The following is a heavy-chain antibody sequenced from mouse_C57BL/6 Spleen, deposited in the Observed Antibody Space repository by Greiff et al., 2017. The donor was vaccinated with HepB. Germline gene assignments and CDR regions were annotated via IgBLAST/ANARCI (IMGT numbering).Heavy chain of an antibody. V-gene: IGHV5-17*01. D-gene: IGHD1-1*01. CDR3: AKNLYYYGSSSLLDY. J-gene: IGHJ2*01. Sequence: EVKLMESGGGLVKPGGSLKLSCAASGFTFSDYGMHWVRQAPEKGLEWVAYISSGSSTIYYADTLKGRFTISRDNAKNTLCLQMTRLRSEDTAMYYCAKNLYYYGSSSLLDYWGQGTTLTVSS. CDR1: GFTFSDYG. CDR2: ISSGSSTI.